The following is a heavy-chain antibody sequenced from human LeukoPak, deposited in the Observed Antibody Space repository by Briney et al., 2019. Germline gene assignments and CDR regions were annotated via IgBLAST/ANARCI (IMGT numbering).Heavy chain of an antibody. CDR1: GFTFSNYA. CDR3: ARAATAGTVDY. Sequence: PGGSLRLSCAASGFTFSNYAMSWVRQAPGKGLEWVSIISDSGGSTYYADSVKGRFTISRDNAKNSLYLEMNSLRGEDTAVYYCARAATAGTVDYWGQGTLVTVSS. CDR2: ISDSGGST. D-gene: IGHD6-13*01. J-gene: IGHJ4*02. V-gene: IGHV3-23*01.